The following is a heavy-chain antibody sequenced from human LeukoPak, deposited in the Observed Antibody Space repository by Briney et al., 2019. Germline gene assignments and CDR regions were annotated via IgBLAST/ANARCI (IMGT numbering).Heavy chain of an antibody. V-gene: IGHV1-2*02. CDR3: ASPESWRLEKEYFQH. D-gene: IGHD5-24*01. J-gene: IGHJ1*01. CDR1: GYTFTVYY. Sequence: ASVKVSCKASGYTFTVYYIHWVRQAPGQGLEWMGWINPKSGGTNYAQKSQGRVTMTRDTSISTAYMELSSLRSDDTAVYYCASPESWRLEKEYFQHWGQGTLVTVSS. CDR2: INPKSGGT.